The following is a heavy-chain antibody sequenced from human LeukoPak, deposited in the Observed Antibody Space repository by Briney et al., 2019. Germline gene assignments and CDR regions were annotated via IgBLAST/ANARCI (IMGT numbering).Heavy chain of an antibody. J-gene: IGHJ4*02. Sequence: GGSLRLSCAASGFTFSSYAMHWVRQAPGKGLEWVAVISYDGSNKYYADSVKGRFTISRDNSKNTLYLQMNSLRAEDTAVYYCARDRGKHYSSGWAYFDHWGQGTLVTVSS. D-gene: IGHD6-19*01. V-gene: IGHV3-30*04. CDR3: ARDRGKHYSSGWAYFDH. CDR1: GFTFSSYA. CDR2: ISYDGSNK.